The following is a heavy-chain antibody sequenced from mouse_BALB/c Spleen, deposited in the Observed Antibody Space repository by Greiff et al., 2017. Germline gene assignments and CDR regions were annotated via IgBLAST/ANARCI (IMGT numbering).Heavy chain of an antibody. CDR2: INPSTGYT. CDR3: AKGKNYSFDF. Sequence: QVQLHQSGAELAKPGASVKMSCKASGYTFTSYWMHWVKQRPGQGLEWIGYINPSTGYTEYNQKFKDKATLTADKSSSTAYMQLSSLTSEDSAVYYCAKGKNYSFDFWGQGTTLTGSS. CDR1: GYTFTSYW. V-gene: IGHV1-7*01. J-gene: IGHJ2*01.